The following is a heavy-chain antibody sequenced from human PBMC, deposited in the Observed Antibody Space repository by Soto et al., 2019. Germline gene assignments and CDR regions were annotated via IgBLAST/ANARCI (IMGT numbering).Heavy chain of an antibody. CDR2: ISYDGSNK. Sequence: QVQLVDSGGGVVQPGRSLRLSCAASGFTFSTYGMHWVRQAPGKGLEWVAVISYDGSNKYYADSVKGRFTISRDNSKNTLYLQMNSLRAEDSAMYYCAFRYCRSGSWHGYDAFDIWGQGTMVTVSS. D-gene: IGHD2-15*01. J-gene: IGHJ3*02. CDR3: AFRYCRSGSWHGYDAFDI. CDR1: GFTFSTYG. V-gene: IGHV3-30*03.